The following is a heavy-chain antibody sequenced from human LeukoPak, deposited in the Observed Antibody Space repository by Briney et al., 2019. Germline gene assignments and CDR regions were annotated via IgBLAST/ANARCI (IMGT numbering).Heavy chain of an antibody. CDR1: GFTFSKYA. D-gene: IGHD7-27*01. CDR3: ATVFDWGKEED. Sequence: PGGSLRLSCAASGFTFSKYALSWVRQAPGKGLEWVSLISDSGGGTYYADSVKGRFTISRDNSKNTLYLQMNSLRVEDTAVYYCATVFDWGKEEDWGQGTLVTVSS. V-gene: IGHV3-23*01. J-gene: IGHJ4*02. CDR2: ISDSGGGT.